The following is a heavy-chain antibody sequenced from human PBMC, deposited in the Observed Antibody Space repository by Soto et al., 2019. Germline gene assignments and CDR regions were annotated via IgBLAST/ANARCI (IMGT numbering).Heavy chain of an antibody. CDR2: IDNSGTI. CDR1: GGSVSSGSYY. V-gene: IGHV4-61*01. Sequence: QVQLQESGPGLVKPSETLSLTCSVSGGSVSSGSYYWSWIRQPPGKGLEWIGYIDNSGTINYNPSPKGRVIISVDTSTNQFSLKLTSVTAADTAVYYCAREGRISLIRGVKFFDSWGQGTLVTVSS. CDR3: AREGRISLIRGVKFFDS. D-gene: IGHD3-10*01. J-gene: IGHJ4*02.